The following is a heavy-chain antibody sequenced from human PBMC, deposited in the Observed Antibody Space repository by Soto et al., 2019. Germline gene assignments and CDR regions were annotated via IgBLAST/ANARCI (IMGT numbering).Heavy chain of an antibody. CDR2: IYYSGIT. V-gene: IGHV4-59*01. CDR1: GGAITNYY. Sequence: SETLSLTCTVSGGAITNYYWIWFRQPPGKGLEWIGYIYYSGITNYNPSLKSRVTISVDPSKNQFSLKLRSVTSADTAVYYCARDRHNSGYWGQGTLVTVSS. J-gene: IGHJ4*02. D-gene: IGHD6-19*01. CDR3: ARDRHNSGY.